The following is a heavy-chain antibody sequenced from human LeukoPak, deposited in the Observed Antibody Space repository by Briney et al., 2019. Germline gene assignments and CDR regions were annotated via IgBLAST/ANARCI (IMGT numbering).Heavy chain of an antibody. CDR2: ISGSGDTT. J-gene: IGHJ4*02. CDR1: GFTFRSYA. V-gene: IGHV3-23*01. D-gene: IGHD1-20*01. CDR3: ARALSGTRPDDY. Sequence: GGSLRLSCAASGFTFRSYAMSWVRQPPGKGRAWVSAISGSGDTTYYAASVKGRFTISRDNSKNTLDLQMNSLRAEDTAIYYCARALSGTRPDDYWGQGTLVTVSS.